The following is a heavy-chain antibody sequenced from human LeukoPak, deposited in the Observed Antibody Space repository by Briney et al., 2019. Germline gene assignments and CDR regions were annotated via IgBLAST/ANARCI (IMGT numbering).Heavy chain of an antibody. CDR2: INPNTGGT. CDR1: GYTFTGYY. CDR3: ARDFYGGNFGTLDY. D-gene: IGHD4-23*01. V-gene: IGHV1-2*02. J-gene: IGHJ4*02. Sequence: ASVKVSCKASGYTFTGYYMHCVRQAPGQGLEWMGWINPNTGGTHYAQKFQGRVTMTRDTSIRIAYMDLSSLKSDDTAVYYCARDFYGGNFGTLDYWGQGTLVTVSS.